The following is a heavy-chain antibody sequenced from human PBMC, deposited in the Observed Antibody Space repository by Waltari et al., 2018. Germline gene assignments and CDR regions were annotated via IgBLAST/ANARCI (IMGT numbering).Heavy chain of an antibody. CDR3: ARGTVGATG. Sequence: EVQLVESGGDLVQPGESLRLNCETSGFTFSKYELNWIRQAPGRGLEWMAYIDKTGSRTFYSDSVRGRFTISRDDAKSSVYLQMTNLRVDDSALYYCARGTVGATGWGQGTLVTVSS. V-gene: IGHV3-48*03. CDR1: GFTFSKYE. J-gene: IGHJ4*02. CDR2: IDKTGSRT. D-gene: IGHD1-26*01.